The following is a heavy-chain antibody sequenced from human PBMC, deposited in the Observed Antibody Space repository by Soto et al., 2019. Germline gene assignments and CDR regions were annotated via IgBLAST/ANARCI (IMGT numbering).Heavy chain of an antibody. Sequence: ASVKVSCKVSGYTLTELSMHWVRQAPGKGLEWMGGFDPEDGETIYAQKFQGRVTMAEDTSTDTAYMELSSLRSEDTAVYYCATSYCSSTSCEISYYGMDVWGQGTTVTVSS. J-gene: IGHJ6*02. CDR3: ATSYCSSTSCEISYYGMDV. V-gene: IGHV1-24*01. D-gene: IGHD2-2*01. CDR1: GYTLTELS. CDR2: FDPEDGET.